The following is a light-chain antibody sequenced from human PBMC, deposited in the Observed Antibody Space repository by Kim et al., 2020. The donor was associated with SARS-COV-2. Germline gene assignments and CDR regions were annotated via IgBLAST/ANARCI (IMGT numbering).Light chain of an antibody. Sequence: YDVHWYQQLPGTAPKLLIYVNNIRPSGVPDRFSGSKSGTSASLAITGLQAEDEADYYCQSYDNSLSGWVFGGGTQLTVL. CDR2: VNN. CDR3: QSYDNSLSGWV. J-gene: IGLJ2*01. V-gene: IGLV1-40*01. CDR1: YD.